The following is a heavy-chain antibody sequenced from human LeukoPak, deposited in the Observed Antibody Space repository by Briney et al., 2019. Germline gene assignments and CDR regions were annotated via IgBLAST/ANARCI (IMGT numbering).Heavy chain of an antibody. D-gene: IGHD3-10*01. J-gene: IGHJ4*02. CDR1: GGSFSDYY. Sequence: SETLSLTCAVFGGSFSDYYWSWIRQPPGKGLEWIGEINHSGRTNYNPSLKSRVTFSVDTSKNQFSLRLNSVTAADTAVYYCAKGGASHYYGSASQDYWGQGTLVTVSS. CDR2: INHSGRT. V-gene: IGHV4-34*01. CDR3: AKGGASHYYGSASQDY.